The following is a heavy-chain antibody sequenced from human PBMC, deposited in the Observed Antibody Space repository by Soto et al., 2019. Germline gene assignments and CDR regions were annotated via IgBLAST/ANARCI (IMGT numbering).Heavy chain of an antibody. CDR3: ARMNYYDTSGYPFDY. Sequence: PSETLSLTCTVSGGSISSSSFHWGWIRQPPGKGLEWIGSIYYSGSTYYSPSLKSRVTISVDTSKNQFSLKLNSVTAADTAVYYCARMNYYDTSGYPFDYWGQGMMVTVSS. CDR1: GGSISSSSFH. J-gene: IGHJ4*02. D-gene: IGHD3-22*01. CDR2: IYYSGST. V-gene: IGHV4-39*07.